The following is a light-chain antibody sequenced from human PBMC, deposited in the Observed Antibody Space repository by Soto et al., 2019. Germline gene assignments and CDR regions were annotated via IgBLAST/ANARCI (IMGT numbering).Light chain of an antibody. V-gene: IGKV3-20*01. Sequence: EIVLTQSPGTLSLSPGERATLSCRASQSVTSNSLAWYQHKLGQAPRLRIYDASSRATGIPDRFSGSGSGKDFPLTISRLEPEDFAVYFFQQFGTSPGTFGPGTKVDIK. CDR3: QQFGTSPGT. J-gene: IGKJ3*01. CDR2: DAS. CDR1: QSVTSNS.